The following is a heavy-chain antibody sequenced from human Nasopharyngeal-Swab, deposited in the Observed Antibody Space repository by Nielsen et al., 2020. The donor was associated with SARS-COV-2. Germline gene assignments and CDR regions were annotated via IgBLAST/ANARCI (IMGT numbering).Heavy chain of an antibody. CDR2: ISYDGSNK. D-gene: IGHD2-2*01. J-gene: IGHJ6*02. CDR1: GFTFSSYG. CDR3: ASLHEVVPAAIRLGYYYYGMDV. V-gene: IGHV3-30*03. Sequence: GESLKISCAASGFTFSSYGMHWVRQAPGKGLEWVAVISYDGSNKYYADSVKGRFTISRDNSRNTLYLQMNSLRAEDTAVYYCASLHEVVPAAIRLGYYYYGMDVWGQGTTVTVSS.